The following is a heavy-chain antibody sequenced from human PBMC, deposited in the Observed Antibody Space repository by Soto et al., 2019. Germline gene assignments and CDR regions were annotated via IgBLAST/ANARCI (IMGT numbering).Heavy chain of an antibody. CDR3: ARDADILTGSDAFDI. CDR2: IGSSSSYT. J-gene: IGHJ3*02. CDR1: GFTFSDYY. V-gene: IGHV3-11*05. D-gene: IGHD3-9*01. Sequence: QVQLVESGGGLVKPGVSLRLSCAASGFTFSDYYMSWIRQAPGKGLEWGSYIGSSSSYTNYADSVKGRFTISRDNAKNSLYLQMNSLRAEETAVYYCARDADILTGSDAFDIWGKGTMVTVSS.